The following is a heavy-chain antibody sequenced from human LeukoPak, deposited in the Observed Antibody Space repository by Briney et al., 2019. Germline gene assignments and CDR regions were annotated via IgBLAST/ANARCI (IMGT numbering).Heavy chain of an antibody. CDR1: GYTFTGYY. CDR2: IKPNSGGT. Sequence: ASVKVSCKASGYTFTGYYMHWVRQAPGQGLEWMGWIKPNSGGTNCQGRVTMTRDTSISTAYMELSRLRSDDTAVYYCARDRYYDSSGYYLDAFDIWGQGTMVTVSS. CDR3: ARDRYYDSSGYYLDAFDI. J-gene: IGHJ3*02. V-gene: IGHV1-2*02. D-gene: IGHD3-22*01.